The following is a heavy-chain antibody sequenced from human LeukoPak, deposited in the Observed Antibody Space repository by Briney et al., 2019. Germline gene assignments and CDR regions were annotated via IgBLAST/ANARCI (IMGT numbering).Heavy chain of an antibody. J-gene: IGHJ3*02. CDR2: IYSGGST. CDR1: GFTVSSNY. V-gene: IGHV3-53*01. Sequence: GGSLRLSCAASGFTVSSNYMSWVRQAPGKGLEWVSVIYSGGSTYYADSVKGRFTISRDNSKNTLYLQMNSLRAEDTAVYYCASPYDSSGYYWAHIWGQGTMVTVSS. D-gene: IGHD3-22*01. CDR3: ASPYDSSGYYWAHI.